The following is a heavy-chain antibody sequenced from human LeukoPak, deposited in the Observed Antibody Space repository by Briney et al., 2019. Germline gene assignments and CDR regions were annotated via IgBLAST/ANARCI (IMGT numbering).Heavy chain of an antibody. CDR3: ARDVFDRGLQWYFDL. J-gene: IGHJ2*01. CDR1: GFTVSANY. D-gene: IGHD3-16*01. Sequence: PGGSLRLSCAASGFTVSANYMSWVRQAPGKGLEWVSVIYRDGDTYYADSAKGRFTISRDSSKNILYLQMNSLRAEDTAVYYCARDVFDRGLQWYFDLWGRGTVITVSS. CDR2: IYRDGDT. V-gene: IGHV3-53*01.